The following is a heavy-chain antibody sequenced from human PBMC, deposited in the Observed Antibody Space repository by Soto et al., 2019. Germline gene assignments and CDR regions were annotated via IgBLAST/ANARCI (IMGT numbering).Heavy chain of an antibody. Sequence: ASVKVSCKASGYTFTSYGISWVRQAPGQGLEWMGWISAYNGNTNYAQKLQGRVTMTTDTSTSTAYMELSSVTAADTAVYYCGRGTAMVLQSFDNWGQETLVTVSS. CDR2: ISAYNGNT. V-gene: IGHV1-18*01. J-gene: IGHJ4*02. CDR1: GYTFTSYG. D-gene: IGHD5-18*01. CDR3: GRGTAMVLQSFDN.